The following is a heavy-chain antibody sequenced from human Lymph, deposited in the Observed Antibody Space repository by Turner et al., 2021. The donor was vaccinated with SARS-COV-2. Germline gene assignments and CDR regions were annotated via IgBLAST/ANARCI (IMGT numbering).Heavy chain of an antibody. D-gene: IGHD3-3*01. CDR3: ARDVERYNDFWSGYSGGYGLDV. CDR1: GYTFTGYY. Sequence: QVQLVQSGAEVQKPGASVKVSCKASGYTFTGYYMHWVRQAPGQGLEWVGWINPNSGGTNYAQKFQGRVTMTRDTSISTAYMELSRLRSDDTAVYYCARDVERYNDFWSGYSGGYGLDVWGQGTTVTVSS. J-gene: IGHJ6*02. CDR2: INPNSGGT. V-gene: IGHV1-2*02.